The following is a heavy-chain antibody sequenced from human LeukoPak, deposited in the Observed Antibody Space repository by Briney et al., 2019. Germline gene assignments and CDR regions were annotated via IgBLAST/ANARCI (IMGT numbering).Heavy chain of an antibody. CDR1: GFTFSSYT. Sequence: PGGSLRLSCAASGFTFSSYTMNWVRQAPGKGLEWVSSISTSTSNLYYADSVKGRFTISRDNAKNSLYLQLNSLGADDTAVYYCARGRGWSVYDAFDMWGQGTMVTVS. D-gene: IGHD5-24*01. CDR3: ARGRGWSVYDAFDM. J-gene: IGHJ3*02. V-gene: IGHV3-21*01. CDR2: ISTSTSNL.